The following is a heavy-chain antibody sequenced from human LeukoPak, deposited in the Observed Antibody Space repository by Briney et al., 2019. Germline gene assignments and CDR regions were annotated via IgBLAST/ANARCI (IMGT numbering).Heavy chain of an antibody. V-gene: IGHV4-59*01. CDR3: ARGLGAYWFDP. CDR2: IYYSGST. CDR1: GGSISSYY. J-gene: IGHJ5*02. D-gene: IGHD3-16*01. Sequence: SETLSLTCTVSGGSISSYYWSWIRQPPGKGPEWIGYIYYSGSTNYNPSLKSRVTISVDTSKHQFSRKLSSVTAADTAVYYCARGLGAYWFDPWGQGTLVTVSS.